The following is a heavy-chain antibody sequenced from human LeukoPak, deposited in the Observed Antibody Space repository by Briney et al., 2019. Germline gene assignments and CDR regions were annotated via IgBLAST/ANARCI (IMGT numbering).Heavy chain of an antibody. D-gene: IGHD3-10*01. CDR3: AKGAAGTYYFDY. CDR2: ISYDGSNK. Sequence: GGSLRLSCAASGFTFSSYGRHWVRQAPGKGLEWVAVISYDGSNKYYADSVKGRFTISRDNSTNTLYLQMNSLRAEDTAVYYCAKGAAGTYYFDYWGQGTLVTVSS. CDR1: GFTFSSYG. V-gene: IGHV3-30*18. J-gene: IGHJ4*02.